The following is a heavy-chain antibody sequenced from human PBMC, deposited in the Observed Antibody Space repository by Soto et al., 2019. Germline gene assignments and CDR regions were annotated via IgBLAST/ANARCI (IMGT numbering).Heavy chain of an antibody. Sequence: SETLSLTCTVSGGSISSYYWSWIRQPPGKGLEWIGYIYYSGSTNYNPSLKGRVTISVDTSKNQFSLKLSSVTAADTAVYYCARLRYFDWLSYNYYYYYGMDVWGQGTTVTVSS. CDR1: GGSISSYY. CDR3: ARLRYFDWLSYNYYYYYGMDV. V-gene: IGHV4-59*08. J-gene: IGHJ6*02. D-gene: IGHD3-9*01. CDR2: IYYSGST.